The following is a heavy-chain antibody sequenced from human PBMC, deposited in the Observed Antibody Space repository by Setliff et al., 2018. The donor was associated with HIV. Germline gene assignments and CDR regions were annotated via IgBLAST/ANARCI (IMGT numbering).Heavy chain of an antibody. V-gene: IGHV3-30*03. CDR3: ARPLLQQLVLGINWFDP. Sequence: PGGSLRLSCAASGFTFSSYSMNWVRQAPGKGLEWVAVISYDGNNKYYADSVKGRFTISRDNSKNTLYLQMNSLRAEDTAVYYCARPLLQQLVLGINWFDPWGQGTLVTVSS. D-gene: IGHD6-13*01. CDR2: ISYDGNNK. J-gene: IGHJ5*02. CDR1: GFTFSSYS.